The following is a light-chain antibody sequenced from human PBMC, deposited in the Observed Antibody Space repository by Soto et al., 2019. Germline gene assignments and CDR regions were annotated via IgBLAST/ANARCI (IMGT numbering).Light chain of an antibody. J-gene: IGKJ2*01. CDR3: QQYYSYTYS. V-gene: IGKV1-16*02. CDR2: AAYQIYEAS. CDR1: QDISNY. Sequence: DIQMTQSPSSLSASVGDRVAITCRASQDISNYLAWFQQKPGKAPKPLIYAAYQIYEASSLQGGVTSKFRGSGAVTDFTLTISSLQPEDFATYFCQQYYSYTYSFGQGTKLEIK.